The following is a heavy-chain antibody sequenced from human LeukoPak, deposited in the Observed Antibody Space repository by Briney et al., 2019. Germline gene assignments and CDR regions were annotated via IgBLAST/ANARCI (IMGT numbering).Heavy chain of an antibody. D-gene: IGHD6-6*01. Sequence: SETLSLTCTVSGGSISSYYWSWIRQPPGKGLEWIGYIYYSGSTNYNPSLKSRVTISVDTSKNQFSLKLGSVTAADTAVYYCAGHIAARTPFDYWGQGTLVTVSS. J-gene: IGHJ4*02. CDR1: GGSISSYY. CDR2: IYYSGST. V-gene: IGHV4-59*08. CDR3: AGHIAARTPFDY.